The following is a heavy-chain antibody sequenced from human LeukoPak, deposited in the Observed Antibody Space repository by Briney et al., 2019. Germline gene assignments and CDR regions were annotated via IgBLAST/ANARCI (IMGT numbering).Heavy chain of an antibody. J-gene: IGHJ4*02. D-gene: IGHD1-26*01. V-gene: IGHV3-30*04. CDR2: ITYDGKVQ. CDR1: GFAFRTYS. CDR3: AREERVGAEYYLDP. Sequence: GGSLRLSCAASGFAFRTYSMHWVRQAPGKGLEWLAVITYDGKVQHYADSVKGQFTVSRDNSKKTLYLQMISLRPEDTAFYYCAREERVGAEYYLDPGGGGTLVTVSS.